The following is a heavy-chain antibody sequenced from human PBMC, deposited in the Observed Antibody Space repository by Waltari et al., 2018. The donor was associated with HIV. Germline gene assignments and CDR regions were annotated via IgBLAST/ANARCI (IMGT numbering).Heavy chain of an antibody. J-gene: IGHJ2*01. V-gene: IGHV3-48*03. Sequence: EVQLVESGGGLVQPGGSLRLSCAASGFTFSSYEMNWVRQAPGEGVEGVAYISKSGSTIYYADAVKGRFTISRDNAKNSLYLQMNGLRAEDTAVYYCARGWYFDLWGRGTLVTVSS. CDR3: ARGWYFDL. CDR1: GFTFSSYE. CDR2: ISKSGSTI.